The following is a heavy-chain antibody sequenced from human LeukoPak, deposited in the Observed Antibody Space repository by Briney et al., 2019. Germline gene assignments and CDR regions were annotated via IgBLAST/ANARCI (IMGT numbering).Heavy chain of an antibody. D-gene: IGHD3-3*01. Sequence: PSETLSLTCTVSGGSISSGGYCWSWIRQHPGKGLEWIGYIYYSGSTYYNPSLKGRVTISVDTSKNQFSLKLSSVTAADTAVYYCARDEARSVSWGQGTLVTVSS. J-gene: IGHJ5*02. V-gene: IGHV4-31*03. CDR1: GGSISSGGYC. CDR3: ARDEARSVS. CDR2: IYYSGST.